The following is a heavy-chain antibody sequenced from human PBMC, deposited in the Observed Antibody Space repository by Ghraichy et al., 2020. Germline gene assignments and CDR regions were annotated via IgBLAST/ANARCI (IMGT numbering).Heavy chain of an antibody. Sequence: GGSLRLSCAASGFTFSSYAMSWVRQATGKGLEWVSAISGSGDSTYSADSVKGRFTISRDNSKNTLYLQMNSLRAEDTAVYYCAKATYSSSFPNFDYWGQGTLVTVSS. D-gene: IGHD6-13*01. J-gene: IGHJ4*02. CDR3: AKATYSSSFPNFDY. CDR1: GFTFSSYA. V-gene: IGHV3-23*01. CDR2: ISGSGDST.